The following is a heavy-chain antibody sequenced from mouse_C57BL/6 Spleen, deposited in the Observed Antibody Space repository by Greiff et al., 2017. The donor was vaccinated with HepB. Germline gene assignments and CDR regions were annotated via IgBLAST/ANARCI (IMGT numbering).Heavy chain of an antibody. CDR3: ARDLLLRAPYAMDD. CDR2: IYPGDGDT. V-gene: IGHV1-82*01. Sequence: QVQLQQSGPELVKPGASVKISCKASGYAFSSSWMNWVKQRPGKGLEWIGRIYPGDGDTDYNGKFKGKATLTADKSSSTAYMQLSSLTSEDSAVYFCARDLLLRAPYAMDDWGQGTSVTVSS. CDR1: GYAFSSSW. J-gene: IGHJ4*01. D-gene: IGHD1-1*01.